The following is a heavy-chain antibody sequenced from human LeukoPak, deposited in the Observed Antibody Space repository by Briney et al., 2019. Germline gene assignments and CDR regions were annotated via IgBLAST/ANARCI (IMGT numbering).Heavy chain of an antibody. V-gene: IGHV4-38-2*01. D-gene: IGHD3-10*01. J-gene: IGHJ4*02. CDR1: GYSISSGYY. Sequence: PSETLSLTCAVSGYSISSGYYWGWIRQPPGKGLEWIGSIYHSGSTHYNPSLKSRVTISVDTSKNQSSLKLNSVTAADTAVYYCARNGSNNFFDYWGQGTVVTVSS. CDR3: ARNGSNNFFDY. CDR2: IYHSGST.